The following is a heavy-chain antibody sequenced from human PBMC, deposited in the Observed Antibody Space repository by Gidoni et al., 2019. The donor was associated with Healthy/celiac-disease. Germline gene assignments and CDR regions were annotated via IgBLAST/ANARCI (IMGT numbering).Heavy chain of an antibody. J-gene: IGHJ6*02. CDR3: ARTTRLYGMDV. CDR2: IYSGGST. Sequence: EVQLVESGGGLVQPGGSLRLSRAASGFTVSSNYMSWVRQAPGKGMEWVSVIYSGGSTYYADSVKGRFTISRDNSKNTLYLQMNSLRAEDTAVYYCARTTRLYGMDVWGQGTTVTVSS. CDR1: GFTVSSNY. V-gene: IGHV3-66*01.